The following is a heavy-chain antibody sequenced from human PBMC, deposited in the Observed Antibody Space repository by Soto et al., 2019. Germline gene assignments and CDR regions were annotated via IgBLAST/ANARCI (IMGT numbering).Heavy chain of an antibody. V-gene: IGHV1-18*01. CDR3: ARVVVADYYYYGMDV. J-gene: IGHJ6*02. CDR2: ISAYNGNT. CDR1: GYTFTSYG. Sequence: ASVKVSCKASGYTFTSYGISWVRQATGQGLEWMGWISAYNGNTNYAQKLQGRVTMTTDTSTSTAYMELRSLRSDDTAVYYCARVVVADYYYYGMDVWGQGTTVTVSS. D-gene: IGHD2-15*01.